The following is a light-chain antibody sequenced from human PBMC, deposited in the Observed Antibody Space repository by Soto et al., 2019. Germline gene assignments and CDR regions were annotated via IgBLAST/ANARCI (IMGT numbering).Light chain of an antibody. CDR2: SNN. J-gene: IGLJ3*02. Sequence: QSVLTQPPSASGTPGQRVTISCSGSSSNIGSNYVYWYQQLPGTAPKLLIYSNNQRPSGVPDRFSGSKSGTSASLAISGLRSEDDADYYCASWDDSLSGLVFGGGTQLTVL. CDR1: SSNIGSNY. CDR3: ASWDDSLSGLV. V-gene: IGLV1-47*02.